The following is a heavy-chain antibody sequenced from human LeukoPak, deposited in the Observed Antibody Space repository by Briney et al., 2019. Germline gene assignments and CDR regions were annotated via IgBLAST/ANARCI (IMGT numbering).Heavy chain of an antibody. CDR2: MNPNGGNT. CDR3: ARGAARLSYYYYMDV. V-gene: IGHV1-8*03. J-gene: IGHJ6*03. CDR1: GYTFTSYD. Sequence: GASVKVSCKASGYTFTSYDINWVRQATGQGLEWMGWMNPNGGNTGYAQKFQGRVNITRNTSISTAYMELSSLRSEDTAVYYCARGAARLSYYYYMDVWGKGTTVTVSS. D-gene: IGHD6-6*01.